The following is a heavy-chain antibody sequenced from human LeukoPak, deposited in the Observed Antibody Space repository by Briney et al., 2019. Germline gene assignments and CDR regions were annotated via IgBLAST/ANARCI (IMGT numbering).Heavy chain of an antibody. V-gene: IGHV1-2*06. CDR2: INPNSGGT. J-gene: IGHJ3*02. CDR3: ARGPRLDSSGWYYGAFDI. Sequence: ASVKVSCKASGYTFTGYYMHWVRQAPGQGLEWMGRINPNSGGTNYAQKFQGRVTMTRDTSISTAYMELSRLRSDDTAVYYCARGPRLDSSGWYYGAFDIWGQGTMVTVSS. D-gene: IGHD6-19*01. CDR1: GYTFTGYY.